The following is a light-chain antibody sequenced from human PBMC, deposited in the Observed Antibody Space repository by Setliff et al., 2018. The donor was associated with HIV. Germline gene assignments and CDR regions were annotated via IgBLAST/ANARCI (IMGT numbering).Light chain of an antibody. CDR3: CSYAGSSTFV. V-gene: IGLV2-23*02. CDR1: SSDVGSYNL. CDR2: EVS. J-gene: IGLJ1*01. Sequence: QSALTQPASVSGSPGQSITISCTGTSSDVGSYNLVSWYQQHPGKAPKLMIYEVSKRPSGVSNRLSGSKSGNTASLTISGLQAEDEADYYCCSYAGSSTFVFGTGTKVTVL.